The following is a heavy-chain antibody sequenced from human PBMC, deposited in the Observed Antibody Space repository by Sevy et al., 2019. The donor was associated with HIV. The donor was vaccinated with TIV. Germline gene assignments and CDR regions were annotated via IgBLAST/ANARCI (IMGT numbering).Heavy chain of an antibody. J-gene: IGHJ4*02. Sequence: GGSLRLSCAASGFTFSISAMTWVRQAPGKGLEWVSVISGSGNSAYYADSVKGRFTISRDNSKNTLFLQMNSLRAEDTAVYYCANGGSSYGDSYFDHLGQGTVVTVSS. CDR2: ISGSGNSA. D-gene: IGHD5-18*01. V-gene: IGHV3-23*01. CDR3: ANGGSSYGDSYFDH. CDR1: GFTFSISA.